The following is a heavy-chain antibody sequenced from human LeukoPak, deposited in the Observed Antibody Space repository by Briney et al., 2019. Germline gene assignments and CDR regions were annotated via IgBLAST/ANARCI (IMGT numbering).Heavy chain of an antibody. CDR3: AKAYYDFWSGYYVPGLFDP. CDR1: GFTVSSNY. CDR2: IYSGGST. D-gene: IGHD3-3*01. Sequence: GGSLRLSCAASGFTVSSNYMSWVRQAPGKGLEWVSVIYSGGSTYYADSVKGRFTISRDNSKNTLYLQMNSLRAEDTAVYYCAKAYYDFWSGYYVPGLFDPWGQGTLVTVSS. V-gene: IGHV3-53*01. J-gene: IGHJ5*02.